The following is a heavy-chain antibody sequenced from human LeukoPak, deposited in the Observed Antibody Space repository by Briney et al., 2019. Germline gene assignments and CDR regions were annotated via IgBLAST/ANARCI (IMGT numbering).Heavy chain of an antibody. J-gene: IGHJ4*02. CDR3: ARTPFGIFGVVIY. Sequence: ASVKVSCKASGYTVTGYYMHWVRQAPGQGLEWMGWINPNSGGTNYAQKFQGRVTMTRDTSISTAYMELSRLRSDDTAVYYCARTPFGIFGVVIYWGQGTLVTVSS. D-gene: IGHD3-3*01. V-gene: IGHV1-2*02. CDR2: INPNSGGT. CDR1: GYTVTGYY.